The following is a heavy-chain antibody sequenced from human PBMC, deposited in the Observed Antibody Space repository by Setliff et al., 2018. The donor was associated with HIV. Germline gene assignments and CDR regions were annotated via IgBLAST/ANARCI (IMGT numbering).Heavy chain of an antibody. Sequence: GASVKVSCKASGYTFNSYAMHWVRQAPGQRPEWMGRINPNSGVTNSAQKFQGRVTMTRDTSTSTVYMELSSLRSEDTAVYYCTRGGPLITMVRGVLRWFDPWGQGTLVTVSS. J-gene: IGHJ5*02. CDR3: TRGGPLITMVRGVLRWFDP. D-gene: IGHD3-10*01. CDR2: INPNSGVT. V-gene: IGHV1-2*06. CDR1: GYTFNSYA.